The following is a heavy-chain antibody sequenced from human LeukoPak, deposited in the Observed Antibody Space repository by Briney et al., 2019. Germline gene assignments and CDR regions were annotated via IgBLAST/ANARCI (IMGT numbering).Heavy chain of an antibody. CDR1: GGTFISYA. Sequence: SVKVSCKASGGTFISYAISWVRQAPGQGLEWMGGIIPIFGTANYAQKFQGRVTITADESTSTAYMELSSLRSEDTAVYYCARDKGHYYDSSGHKDPFNWFDPWGQGTLVTVSS. CDR2: IIPIFGTA. V-gene: IGHV1-69*13. J-gene: IGHJ5*02. CDR3: ARDKGHYYDSSGHKDPFNWFDP. D-gene: IGHD3-22*01.